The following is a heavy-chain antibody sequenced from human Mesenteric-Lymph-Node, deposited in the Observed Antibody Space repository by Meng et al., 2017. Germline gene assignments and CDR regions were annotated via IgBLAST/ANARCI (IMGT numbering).Heavy chain of an antibody. Sequence: SETLSLTCTVSGGSISSYYWSWIRQPAGKGLEWIGRIYTSGSTNYNPSLKSRVTMSVDTSKNQFSLKLSSVTAADTAVYYCARDRGTYYYDSSGYERAFDIWGQGTMVTVSS. CDR1: GGSISSYY. CDR2: IYTSGST. D-gene: IGHD3-22*01. CDR3: ARDRGTYYYDSSGYERAFDI. J-gene: IGHJ3*02. V-gene: IGHV4-4*07.